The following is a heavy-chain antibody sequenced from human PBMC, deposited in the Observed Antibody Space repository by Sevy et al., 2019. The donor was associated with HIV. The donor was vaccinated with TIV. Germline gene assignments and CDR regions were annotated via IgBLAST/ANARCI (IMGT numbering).Heavy chain of an antibody. V-gene: IGHV4-39*01. CDR2: IYYSGST. CDR3: ARHHLPYCGSDCLNDDAFDI. D-gene: IGHD2-21*02. Sequence: SETLSLTCTVSGGSISTTYYWGWIRQAPGKGLEWIGSIYYSGSTYYKSSLKSRVTMSVDTSKNQFSLRLSSVTAADTALYFCARHHLPYCGSDCLNDDAFDIWGQGTMVTVSS. CDR1: GGSISTTYY. J-gene: IGHJ3*02.